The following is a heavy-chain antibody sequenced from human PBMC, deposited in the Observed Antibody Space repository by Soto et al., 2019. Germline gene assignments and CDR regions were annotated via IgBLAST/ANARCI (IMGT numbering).Heavy chain of an antibody. CDR3: ARETYGDYVGYFDP. J-gene: IGHJ5*02. V-gene: IGHV4-34*01. CDR2: INHSGST. Sequence: SETLSLTCAVYGGSFSGYYWSWIRQPPGKGLEWIGEINHSGSTNYNPSLKSRVTMSVDTSKNQFSLRLSSLTAADTAVYYCARETYGDYVGYFDPWGQGIQVTVSS. CDR1: GGSFSGYY. D-gene: IGHD4-17*01.